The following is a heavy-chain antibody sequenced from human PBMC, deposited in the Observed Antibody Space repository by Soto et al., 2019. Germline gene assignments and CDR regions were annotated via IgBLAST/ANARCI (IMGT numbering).Heavy chain of an antibody. V-gene: IGHV3-21*01. D-gene: IGHD3-22*01. CDR2: ISRSSSAI. CDR3: ARGDSYDSSGPFSDAFDI. Sequence: GGSLRLACAASGVTLTGYSLDCVRQTPGKGQGWVSSISRSSSAIYYADSVRGRFTISTDNAKNSLSLQMNSLRAEDTAVYYCARGDSYDSSGPFSDAFDIWGQGTMVTVSS. J-gene: IGHJ3*02. CDR1: GVTLTGYS.